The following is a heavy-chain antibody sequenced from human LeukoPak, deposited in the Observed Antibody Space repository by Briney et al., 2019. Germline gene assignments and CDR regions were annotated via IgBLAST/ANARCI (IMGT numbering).Heavy chain of an antibody. CDR1: GGSFSGYY. J-gene: IGHJ6*03. D-gene: IGHD2-15*01. V-gene: IGHV4-34*01. Sequence: PSETLSLTCAVYGGSFSGYYWSWIRQPPGKGLEWIGEINHSGSTNYNPSLKSRVTISVDTSKNQFSLKLSSATAADTAVYYCARTVVVVAATYLYYYYYMDVWGKGTTVTISS. CDR2: INHSGST. CDR3: ARTVVVVAATYLYYYYYMDV.